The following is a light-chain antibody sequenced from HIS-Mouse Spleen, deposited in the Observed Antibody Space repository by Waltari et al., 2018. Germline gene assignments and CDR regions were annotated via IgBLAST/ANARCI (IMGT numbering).Light chain of an antibody. V-gene: IGKV1-9*01. Sequence: DIQLTQSPSFLSASVGDRVTITCRAGQGISSYLAWYQQKPGKAPKLLIYAASTLQSGVPSRFSGSGSGTEFTLTISSLQPEDFATYYCQQLNSYPPNTFGPGTKVDIK. CDR1: QGISSY. CDR3: QQLNSYPPNT. CDR2: AAS. J-gene: IGKJ3*01.